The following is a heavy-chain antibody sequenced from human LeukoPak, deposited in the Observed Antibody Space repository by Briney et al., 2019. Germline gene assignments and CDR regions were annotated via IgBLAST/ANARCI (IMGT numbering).Heavy chain of an antibody. CDR2: IKFDGSLA. J-gene: IGHJ2*01. D-gene: IGHD3-22*01. CDR1: GLTFNTYW. Sequence: PGGSLRLSCGASGLTFNTYWIHWVRQAPGKGLVWVSQIKFDGSLASYADSVKGRFTISRDNTKNTLYLQMNSLGTEDTAVYYCVTGHYDSRIYFDLWGRGTLVIVSS. CDR3: VTGHYDSRIYFDL. V-gene: IGHV3-74*01.